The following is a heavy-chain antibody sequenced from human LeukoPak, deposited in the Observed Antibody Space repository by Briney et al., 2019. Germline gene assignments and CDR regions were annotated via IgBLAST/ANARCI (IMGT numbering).Heavy chain of an antibody. J-gene: IGHJ4*02. V-gene: IGHV5-51*01. CDR1: GYSFTTYW. CDR3: ARHRSSSDLFDY. CDR2: IYPGDSDT. D-gene: IGHD6-6*01. Sequence: PGESLKISCQGSGYSFTTYWIGWVRQMPGKGLKWVGIIYPGDSDTKYSPAFQGQVTISADKSINTAYLQWSSLKASDTAMYYCARHRSSSDLFDYWGQGTLVTVSS.